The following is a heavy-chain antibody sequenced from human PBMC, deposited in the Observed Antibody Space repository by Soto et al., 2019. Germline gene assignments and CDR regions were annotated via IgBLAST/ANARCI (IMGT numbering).Heavy chain of an antibody. V-gene: IGHV3-21*01. CDR2: ISSSSSYI. CDR1: GFTFSSYS. Sequence: EVQLVESGGGLVKPGGSLRLSCAASGFTFSSYSMNWVRQAPGKGLEWVSSISSSSSYIYYADSVKGRFTISRDNAKNSLYVQMNSLRAEDTAVYYCARKGQSSSWPIDYWGQGTLVTVSS. J-gene: IGHJ4*02. CDR3: ARKGQSSSWPIDY. D-gene: IGHD6-13*01.